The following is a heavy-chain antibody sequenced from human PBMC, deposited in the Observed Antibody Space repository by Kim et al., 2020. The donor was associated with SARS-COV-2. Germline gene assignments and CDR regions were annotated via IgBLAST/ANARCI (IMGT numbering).Heavy chain of an antibody. CDR2: ISGSGGST. CDR3: AKGPGDYGDYYYYYMDV. J-gene: IGHJ6*03. Sequence: GGSLRLSCAASGFTFSSYAMSWVRQAPGKGLEWVSAISGSGGSTYYADSVKGRFTISRDNSKNTLYLQMNSLRAEDTAVYYCAKGPGDYGDYYYYYMDVWGKGTTVTVSS. CDR1: GFTFSSYA. D-gene: IGHD4-17*01. V-gene: IGHV3-23*01.